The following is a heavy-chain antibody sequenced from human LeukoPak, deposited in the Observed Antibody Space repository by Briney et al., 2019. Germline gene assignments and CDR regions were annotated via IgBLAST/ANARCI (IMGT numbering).Heavy chain of an antibody. V-gene: IGHV4-34*01. CDR1: GGSFSGYY. CDR2: INHSGST. D-gene: IGHD4-17*01. Sequence: PSETLSLTCAVYGGSFSGYYWSWIRQPPGEGLEWIGEINHSGSTNYNPSLKSRVTISVDTSKNQFSLKLSSVTAADTAVYYCARGKTVTDFDYWGQGTLVTVSS. CDR3: ARGKTVTDFDY. J-gene: IGHJ4*02.